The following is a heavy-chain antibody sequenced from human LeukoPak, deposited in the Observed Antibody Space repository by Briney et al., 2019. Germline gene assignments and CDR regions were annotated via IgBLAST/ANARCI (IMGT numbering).Heavy chain of an antibody. V-gene: IGHV1-24*01. CDR2: FDPEDGKT. CDR1: GYTVTELS. J-gene: IGHJ4*02. D-gene: IGHD3-3*01. CDR3: ATGIFGVVKCFDY. Sequence: ASVKVSCKVSGYTVTELSIHWVRQAPGKGLELMGNFDPEDGKTIYRQKFQGRVTMTEDTPTDTAYMELSSLRSEDTAVYYCATGIFGVVKCFDYWGQGTPVTVSS.